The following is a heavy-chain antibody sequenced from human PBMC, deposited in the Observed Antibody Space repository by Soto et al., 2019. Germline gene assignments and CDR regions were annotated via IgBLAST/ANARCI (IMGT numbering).Heavy chain of an antibody. CDR2: IGGGGGVA. CDR1: GFTFSNYA. D-gene: IGHD3-9*01. V-gene: IGHV3-23*01. Sequence: EVQLLESGGTLVQPGGSLRLSCSASGFTFSNYAMSWFRQAPGKGLEWVSGIGGGGGVAYYADSVTGRFTMSRDNSKNTLYRQRYSPRAADTAVYFCAKDVVARYDILTAYPYFDYWGQGTLVTVSS. CDR3: AKDVVARYDILTAYPYFDY. J-gene: IGHJ4*02.